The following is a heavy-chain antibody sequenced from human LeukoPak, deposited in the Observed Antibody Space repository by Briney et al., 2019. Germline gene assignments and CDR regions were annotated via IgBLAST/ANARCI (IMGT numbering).Heavy chain of an antibody. CDR1: GFTFSSYE. Sequence: GGSLRLSCVGSGFTFSSYEMNWVRQAPGKGLEWVANIKKDGSEKHYVDSVKGRFTISRDNAKNSLYLQMNSLRAEDTAVYYCARDIKLVGYFDYWGQGTLVTVSS. J-gene: IGHJ4*02. D-gene: IGHD6-13*01. CDR2: IKKDGSEK. V-gene: IGHV3-7*01. CDR3: ARDIKLVGYFDY.